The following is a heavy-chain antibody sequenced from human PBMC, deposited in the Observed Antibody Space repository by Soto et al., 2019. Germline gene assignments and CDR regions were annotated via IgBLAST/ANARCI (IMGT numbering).Heavy chain of an antibody. J-gene: IGHJ4*02. D-gene: IGHD1-26*01. CDR2: IYYSGST. V-gene: IGHV4-61*01. CDR1: GGFVSSGSYY. Sequence: SETLSLTCSVSGGFVSSGSYYWSWIRQPPGKGLEWIGYIYYSGSTNYNPSLKSRVTISLDTSKNQFSLKLYSVTAADTAVYYCATLNKWSHGHWGQGTLVTVAS. CDR3: ATLNKWSHGH.